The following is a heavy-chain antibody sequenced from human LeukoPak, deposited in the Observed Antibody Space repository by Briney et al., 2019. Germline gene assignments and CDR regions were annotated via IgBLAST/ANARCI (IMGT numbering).Heavy chain of an antibody. J-gene: IGHJ6*03. V-gene: IGHV4-59*01. Sequence: SETLSLTCTVSGGSISSYYWSWIRQPPGKGLEWIGYIYYSGSTNYNPSLKSRVTISVDTSKNQFSLKLSSVTAADTAVYYCARTTVGAHYYYYYMDGWGKGTTVTVSS. CDR3: ARTTVGAHYYYYYMDG. CDR2: IYYSGST. D-gene: IGHD1-26*01. CDR1: GGSISSYY.